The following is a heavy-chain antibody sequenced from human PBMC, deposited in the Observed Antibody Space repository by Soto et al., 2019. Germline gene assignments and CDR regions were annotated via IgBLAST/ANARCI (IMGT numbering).Heavy chain of an antibody. CDR3: AKDFGYNYGYDAFDI. Sequence: EVQLLESGGGSVQPGGSLRLSCAASGFTFSSYAMSWVRQAPGKGLEWVSGVSGSGGSTYCVDSVKGRFTISRDNSKNTLYLQLNSLRGEDTAVYYCAKDFGYNYGYDAFDIWGQGTIVTVSS. D-gene: IGHD5-18*01. CDR1: GFTFSSYA. CDR2: VSGSGGST. V-gene: IGHV3-23*01. J-gene: IGHJ3*02.